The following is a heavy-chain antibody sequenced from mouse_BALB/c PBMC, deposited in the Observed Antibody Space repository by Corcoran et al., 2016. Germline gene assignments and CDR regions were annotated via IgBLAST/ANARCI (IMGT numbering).Heavy chain of an antibody. CDR2: IDPANGTT. J-gene: IGHJ1*01. CDR3: ADWDWYFDG. D-gene: IGHD4-1*01. V-gene: IGHV14-3*02. CDR1: GFNIKDTY. Sequence: EVQLQQSGAELVKPGASVKLSCTASGFNIKDTYMHWVKQRPEQGLEWIGRIDPANGTTKYDPKFQGKATITADTSSNTAYLQLSSVTSEDTAVYCCADWDWYFDGGGAGTTVTVSS.